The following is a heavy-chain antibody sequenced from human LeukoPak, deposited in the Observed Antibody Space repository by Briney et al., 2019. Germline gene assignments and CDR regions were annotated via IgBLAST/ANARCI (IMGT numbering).Heavy chain of an antibody. Sequence: ASVTVSYKASGYTFTGYYMHWVRQAPGQGLEWMGWINPNSGGTNYAQKFQGRVTMTRDTSISTAYMELSRLRSDDTAVYYCARKYSSWGYFDYWGQGTLVTVSS. D-gene: IGHD6-6*01. V-gene: IGHV1-2*02. J-gene: IGHJ4*02. CDR3: ARKYSSWGYFDY. CDR2: INPNSGGT. CDR1: GYTFTGYY.